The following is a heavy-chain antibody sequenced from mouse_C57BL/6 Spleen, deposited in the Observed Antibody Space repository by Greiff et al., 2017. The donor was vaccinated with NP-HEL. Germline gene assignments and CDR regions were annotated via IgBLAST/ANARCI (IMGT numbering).Heavy chain of an antibody. Sequence: VQLQQSGAELVKPGASVKISCKASGYAFSSYWMNWVKQRPGKGLEWIGQIYPGDGDTNYNGKFKGKATLTADKSSSTAYMQLSSLTSEDSAVYFCARVTTVVDYFDYWGQGTTLTVSS. V-gene: IGHV1-80*01. D-gene: IGHD1-1*01. J-gene: IGHJ2*01. CDR3: ARVTTVVDYFDY. CDR1: GYAFSSYW. CDR2: IYPGDGDT.